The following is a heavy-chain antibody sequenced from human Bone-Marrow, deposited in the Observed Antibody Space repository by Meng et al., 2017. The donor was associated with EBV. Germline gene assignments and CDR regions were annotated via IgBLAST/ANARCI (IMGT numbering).Heavy chain of an antibody. Sequence: GCGVVRPGGSRRLACHASGFTLSNSWMHWVPQVPGKGLVRVSRINVDGSDTIYADSVKGRFTISRDNGKNTLYLQMNSLRADDTAVYYCSRSNWYPDYWGQGTLVTVSS. CDR1: GFTLSNSW. CDR2: INVDGSDT. V-gene: IGHV3-74*01. J-gene: IGHJ4*02. D-gene: IGHD6-13*01. CDR3: SRSNWYPDY.